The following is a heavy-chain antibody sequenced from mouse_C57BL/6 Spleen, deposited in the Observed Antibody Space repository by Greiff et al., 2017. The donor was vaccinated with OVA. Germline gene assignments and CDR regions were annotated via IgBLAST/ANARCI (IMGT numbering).Heavy chain of an antibody. CDR3: TRITTVVATDWYFDV. V-gene: IGHV6-6*01. CDR2: IRNKANNHAT. D-gene: IGHD1-1*01. CDR1: GFTFSDAW. J-gene: IGHJ1*03. Sequence: DVMLVESGGGLVQPGGSMKLSCAASGFTFSDAWMDWVRQSPEKGLEWVAEIRNKANNHATYYAESVKGRFTISRDDSKSSVYLQMNSLRAEDTGIYYCTRITTVVATDWYFDVWGTGTTVTVSS.